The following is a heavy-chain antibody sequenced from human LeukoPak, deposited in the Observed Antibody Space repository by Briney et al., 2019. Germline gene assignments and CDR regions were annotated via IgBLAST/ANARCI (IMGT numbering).Heavy chain of an antibody. V-gene: IGHV4-34*01. Sequence: SETLSLTCAVYGGSFSGYYWSWIRQPPGKGLEWIGEINHSGSTNYNPSLKSRVTISVDTSKNQFSLKLSSVTAADTAVYYCATYNWNWEFDYWGQGTLVTVSS. CDR1: GGSFSGYY. J-gene: IGHJ4*02. CDR2: INHSGST. CDR3: ATYNWNWEFDY. D-gene: IGHD1-7*01.